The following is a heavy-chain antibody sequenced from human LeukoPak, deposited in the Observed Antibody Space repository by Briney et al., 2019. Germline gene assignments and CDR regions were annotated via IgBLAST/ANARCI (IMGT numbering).Heavy chain of an antibody. CDR3: ARDIGPGYGDPEGY. D-gene: IGHD4-17*01. V-gene: IGHV3-33*01. CDR1: GFTFSSYG. J-gene: IGHJ4*02. CDR2: IWYDGSNK. Sequence: GGSLRLSCAASGFTFSSYGMHWVRQAPGKGLEWVAVIWYDGSNKYYADSVKGRLTISRDNSKNTLYLQMNSLRAEDTAVYYCARDIGPGYGDPEGYWGQGTLVTVSS.